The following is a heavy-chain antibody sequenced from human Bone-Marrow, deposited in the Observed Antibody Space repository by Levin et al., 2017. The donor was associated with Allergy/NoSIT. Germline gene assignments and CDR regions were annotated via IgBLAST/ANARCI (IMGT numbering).Heavy chain of an antibody. CDR1: GYTFAGFY. J-gene: IGHJ4*02. D-gene: IGHD1-26*01. V-gene: IGHV1-2*02. Sequence: GGSLRLSCKASGYTFAGFYIHWVRQAPGQGLEWMGWIHPNSGDTNYAQKFHDRVTVTRDTSINTAYMEMSRLTSDDTAIYYCAKDMSGTWSDGGAVDYWGQGTLVTVSS. CDR3: AKDMSGTWSDGGAVDY. CDR2: IHPNSGDT.